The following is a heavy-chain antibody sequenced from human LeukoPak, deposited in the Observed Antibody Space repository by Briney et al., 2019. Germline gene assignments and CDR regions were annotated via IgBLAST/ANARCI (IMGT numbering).Heavy chain of an antibody. V-gene: IGHV1-2*02. CDR3: VREGNELLSKNFDY. CDR2: INPHSGGT. Sequence: ASVTVSFKASGFTFSGHYIHWVRQAPGQGLEWMGYINPHSGGTSSPQKFQGRVTMTTDTSISAVCMELSSLTSDDTAMYYCVREGNELLSKNFDYWGQGSLVTVSS. J-gene: IGHJ4*02. D-gene: IGHD2-21*02. CDR1: GFTFSGHY.